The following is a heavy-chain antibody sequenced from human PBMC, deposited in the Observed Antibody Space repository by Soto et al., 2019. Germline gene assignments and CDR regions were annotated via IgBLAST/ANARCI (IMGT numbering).Heavy chain of an antibody. J-gene: IGHJ4*02. V-gene: IGHV3-64*01. CDR1: GFTFSSYA. Sequence: GGSLRLSCAASGFTFSSYAMHWVRQAPGKGLEYVSAISSNGGSTYYANSVKGRFTISRDNSKNTLYLQMGSLRAEDMAVYYCARRGSGSYYDYRGQGTLVTVSS. CDR2: ISSNGGST. D-gene: IGHD1-26*01. CDR3: ARRGSGSYYDY.